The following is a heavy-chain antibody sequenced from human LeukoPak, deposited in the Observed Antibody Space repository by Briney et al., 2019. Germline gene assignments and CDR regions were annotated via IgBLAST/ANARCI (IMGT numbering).Heavy chain of an antibody. Sequence: PGGSLRLSCAASGFTFSSYAMTWVRQAPGKGLEWVSAIGGRGDNTYYADSVRGRFTISRDNSKSTLYLQMNSLRAEDTAVYYCARGFRDTAMFLDYWGQGTLVTVSS. CDR3: ARGFRDTAMFLDY. J-gene: IGHJ4*02. V-gene: IGHV3-23*01. CDR2: IGGRGDNT. D-gene: IGHD5-18*01. CDR1: GFTFSSYA.